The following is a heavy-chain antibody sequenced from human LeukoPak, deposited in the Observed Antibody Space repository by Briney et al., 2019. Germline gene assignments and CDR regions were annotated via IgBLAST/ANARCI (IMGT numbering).Heavy chain of an antibody. CDR1: GGTFSSYA. CDR2: IIPIFGTA. V-gene: IGHV1-69*13. J-gene: IGHJ4*02. Sequence: SVKVSCKASGGTFSSYAISWVRQAPGQGLEWMGGIIPIFGTANYAQKFQGRVTITADESTSTAHMELSSLRSEDTAVYYCARDFCSTSCNLGYWGQGTLVTVSS. CDR3: ARDFCSTSCNLGY. D-gene: IGHD2-2*01.